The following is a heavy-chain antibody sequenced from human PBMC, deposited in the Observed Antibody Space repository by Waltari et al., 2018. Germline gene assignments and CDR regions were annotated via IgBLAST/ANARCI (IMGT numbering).Heavy chain of an antibody. V-gene: IGHV4-31*03. CDR1: GGSISSGGYY. Sequence: QVQLQESGPGLVKPSQTLSLTCTVSGGSISSGGYYWSLIRQHPGKGLEWIGYIYYSGSTYYNPSLKSRVTISVDTSKNQFSLKLSSVTAADTAVYYCARGPQYYYGSGSYYHNDAFDIWGQGTMVTVSS. CDR3: ARGPQYYYGSGSYYHNDAFDI. CDR2: IYYSGST. J-gene: IGHJ3*02. D-gene: IGHD3-10*01.